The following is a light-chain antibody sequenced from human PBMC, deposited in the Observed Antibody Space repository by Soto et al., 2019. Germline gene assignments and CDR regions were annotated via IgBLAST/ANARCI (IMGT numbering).Light chain of an antibody. Sequence: EIVMTQSPVTLSVSPGERATLSCRASQSVSTNLAWYQQKPGQSPRLLIYGVSTRANGVPARFSGSASGSEFILTISSLQSEDFAVYHCQQYNDWPLTFDGGTKVEIK. CDR2: GVS. J-gene: IGKJ4*01. CDR3: QQYNDWPLT. V-gene: IGKV3-15*01. CDR1: QSVSTN.